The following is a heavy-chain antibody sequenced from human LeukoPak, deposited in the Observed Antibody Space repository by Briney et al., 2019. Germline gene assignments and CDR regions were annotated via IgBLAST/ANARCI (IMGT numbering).Heavy chain of an antibody. CDR3: AKSGDSSSSGVNFDY. CDR2: ISYDGSNK. CDR1: GFTFSSYG. J-gene: IGHJ4*02. V-gene: IGHV3-30*18. Sequence: SGGSLRLSCAASGFTFSSYGMHWVRQAPGKGLEWVAVISYDGSNKYYADSVKGRFTISRDNSKNTLYLQMNSLGAEDTAVYYCAKSGDSSSSGVNFDYWGQGTLVTVSS. D-gene: IGHD6-6*01.